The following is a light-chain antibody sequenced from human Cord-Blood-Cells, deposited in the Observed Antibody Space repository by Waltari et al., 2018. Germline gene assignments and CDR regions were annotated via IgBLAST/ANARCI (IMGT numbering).Light chain of an antibody. J-gene: IGLJ3*02. Sequence: SVLTQPPSASGPPGQRVTISCYGSSSNIGSNYVYWYQQLPGTAPKLLIYRNNQRPSGVPDRFSGSKSGTSASLAISGLRSEDEADYYCAAWDDSLSGWVFGGGTKLTVL. CDR3: AAWDDSLSGWV. CDR2: RNN. CDR1: SSNIGSNY. V-gene: IGLV1-47*01.